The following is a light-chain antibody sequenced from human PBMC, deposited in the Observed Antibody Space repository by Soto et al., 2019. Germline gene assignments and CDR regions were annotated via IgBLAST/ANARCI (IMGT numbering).Light chain of an antibody. J-gene: IGKJ5*01. CDR3: QQYFTSPIT. CDR1: QSVSRY. V-gene: IGKV3-11*01. Sequence: EIVLTQSPATLSLSPGERATLSCRASQSVSRYLAWYQHKPGQAPRLLISGASNRASGIPARFSAWGSGTDFTLTISRVDPADFAFYYCQQYFTSPITFGQGTRLEIK. CDR2: GAS.